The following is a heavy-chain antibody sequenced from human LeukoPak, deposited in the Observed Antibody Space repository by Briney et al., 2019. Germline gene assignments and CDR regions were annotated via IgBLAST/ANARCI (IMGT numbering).Heavy chain of an antibody. CDR2: THSSGGT. D-gene: IGHD5-18*01. Sequence: PGGSLRLSCAASGFTGSRNDMSWVRQAPGKGLEWVSATHSSGGTYYADSVKGRFTISRDNSKNTLYLHMNSLRAEDTALYYCAKDRGFSSWGQGTLVTVSS. J-gene: IGHJ5*02. CDR1: GFTGSRND. CDR3: AKDRGFSS. V-gene: IGHV3-53*01.